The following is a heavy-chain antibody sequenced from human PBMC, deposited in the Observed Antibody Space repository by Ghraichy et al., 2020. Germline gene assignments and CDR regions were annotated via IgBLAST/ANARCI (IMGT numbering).Heavy chain of an antibody. D-gene: IGHD3-3*02. J-gene: IGHJ5*02. CDR1: GDTSTTYS. CDR3: ARGHSIYGMGLNGWFDP. V-gene: IGHV1-69*05. CDR2: IIPRFGTG. Sequence: SVKVSCKASGDTSTTYSINWVRQAPGQGLEWMGGIIPRFGTGKYTQNFRGRVTMTTDESTNTVYMELSNLRSDDTAVYFCARGHSIYGMGLNGWFDPWGQGTLVTVSS.